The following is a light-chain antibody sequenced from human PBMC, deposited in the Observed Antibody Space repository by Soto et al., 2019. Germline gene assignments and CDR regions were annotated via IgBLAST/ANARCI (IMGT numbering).Light chain of an antibody. V-gene: IGKV3-20*01. Sequence: MVLSRSPGTLSLWPVEIATLSSTARQSVSNNYLAWYQQKPGQAPRLLIYGASSRATGIPDRFSGSGSGTDFTLTISRLETEDFAVYYCQQYGSSGTFGQGTKVDIK. CDR3: QQYGSSGT. CDR1: QSVSNNY. J-gene: IGKJ1*01. CDR2: GAS.